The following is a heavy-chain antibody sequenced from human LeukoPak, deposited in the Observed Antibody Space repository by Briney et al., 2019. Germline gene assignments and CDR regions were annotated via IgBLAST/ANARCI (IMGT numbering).Heavy chain of an antibody. D-gene: IGHD2-15*01. CDR3: ARDREVVAATFDY. V-gene: IGHV3-21*01. CDR2: ISSSSSYI. J-gene: IGHJ4*02. Sequence: GGSLRLSCAASGFTFSSYSMNWVRQAPGKGLEWVSSISSSSSYIYYADSVKGRFTIFRDNAKNSLYLQMNSLRAEDTAVYYCARDREVVAATFDYWGQGTLVTVSS. CDR1: GFTFSSYS.